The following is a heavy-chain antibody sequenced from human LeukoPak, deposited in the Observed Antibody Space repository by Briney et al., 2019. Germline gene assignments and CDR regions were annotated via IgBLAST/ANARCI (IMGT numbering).Heavy chain of an antibody. J-gene: IGHJ4*02. D-gene: IGHD3-9*01. CDR2: IIPILGIA. CDR3: ARDLGHYDILTGYYAGGPVDY. V-gene: IGHV1-69*04. CDR1: GGTFSSYA. Sequence: GSSVEVSCKASGGTFSSYAISWVRQAPGQGLEWMGRIIPILGIANYAQKFQGRVTITADKSTSTAYMELSSLRSEDTAVYYCARDLGHYDILTGYYAGGPVDYWGQGTLVTVSS.